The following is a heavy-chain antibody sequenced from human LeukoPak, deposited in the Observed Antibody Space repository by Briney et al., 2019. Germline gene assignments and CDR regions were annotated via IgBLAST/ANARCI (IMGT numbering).Heavy chain of an antibody. CDR2: ISAYNGNT. V-gene: IGHV1-18*01. J-gene: IGHJ6*02. CDR1: GYTFTSYG. CDR3: ARDYPYSSSSLSYYYYGMDV. D-gene: IGHD6-6*01. Sequence: ASVKVSCKASGYTFTSYGISWVRQAPGQELEWMGWISAYNGNTNYAQKLQGRVTMTTDTSTSTAYMELRSLRSDDTAVYYCARDYPYSSSSLSYYYYGMDVWGQGTTVTVSS.